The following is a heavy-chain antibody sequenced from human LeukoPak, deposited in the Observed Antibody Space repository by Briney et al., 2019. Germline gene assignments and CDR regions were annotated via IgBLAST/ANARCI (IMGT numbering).Heavy chain of an antibody. Sequence: GGSLRLSCAASGFTFDDYGISWVRQAPGKGLEWVSVIYSGGSTYYADSVKGRFTISRDNSKNTLYLQMNSLRAEDTAVYYCARSSAYCSGGSCYSDYWGQGTLVTVSS. J-gene: IGHJ4*02. CDR1: GFTFDDYG. CDR3: ARSSAYCSGGSCYSDY. D-gene: IGHD2-15*01. CDR2: IYSGGST. V-gene: IGHV3-53*01.